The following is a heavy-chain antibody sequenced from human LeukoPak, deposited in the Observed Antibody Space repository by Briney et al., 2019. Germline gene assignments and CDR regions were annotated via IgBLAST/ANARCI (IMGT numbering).Heavy chain of an antibody. CDR3: ARGPGHWFDP. CDR2: TYYRSKSYN. V-gene: IGHV6-1*01. J-gene: IGHJ5*02. CDR1: GDSVSSNSAA. Sequence: SQTLSLTCAISGDSVSSNSAAWNWIRRSPSRGLEWLGRTYYRSKSYNDYAVSVKSRITINPDTSKNQFSLQLNSVTPEDTAVYYCARGPGHWFDPWGQGTLVTVSS.